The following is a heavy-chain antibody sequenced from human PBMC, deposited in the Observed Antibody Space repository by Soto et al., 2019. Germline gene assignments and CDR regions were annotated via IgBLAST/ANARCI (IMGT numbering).Heavy chain of an antibody. D-gene: IGHD3-22*01. Sequence: SETLSLTCAVSGGSISSGGYSWSWIRQPPGKGLEWIGYIYYSGSTNYNPSLKSRVTISVDTSKNQFSLKLSSVTAADTAVYYFARVPLHYYDSSGYWVWGQGTLVTVSS. V-gene: IGHV4-61*08. CDR2: IYYSGST. J-gene: IGHJ4*02. CDR3: ARVPLHYYDSSGYWV. CDR1: GGSISSGGYS.